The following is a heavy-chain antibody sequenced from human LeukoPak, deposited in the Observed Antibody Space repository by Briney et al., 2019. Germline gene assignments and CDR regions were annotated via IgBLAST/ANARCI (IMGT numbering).Heavy chain of an antibody. D-gene: IGHD6-13*01. J-gene: IGHJ6*03. V-gene: IGHV4-39*01. Sequence: PSETLSLTCTVSGGSISSNTYYWGWIRQPPGKGLEWIGSIYYSGNTYYNPSLKSRVTISVDTSKNQFSLKLSSVTAADTAVYFWSTQDWGNTFIASAGGGNWYYYYYMDVWGKGTTVTVSS. CDR2: IYYSGNT. CDR1: GGSISSNTYY. CDR3: STQDWGNTFIASAGGGNWYYYYYMDV.